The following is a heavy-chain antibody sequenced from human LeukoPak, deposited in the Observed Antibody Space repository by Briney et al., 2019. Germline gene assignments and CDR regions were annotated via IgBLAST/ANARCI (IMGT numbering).Heavy chain of an antibody. J-gene: IGHJ4*02. CDR1: GFTFSSYA. CDR2: ISGSGGST. V-gene: IGHV3-23*01. D-gene: IGHD4-11*01. CDR3: AKVPYDYSNCGDDY. Sequence: GGSLRLSCAASGFTFSSYAMSWVRQAPGKGLEWVSAISGSGGSTYYADSVKGRFTISRDNSKNTLYLQMNSLRAEDTAVYYCAKVPYDYSNCGDDYWGQGTLVTVSS.